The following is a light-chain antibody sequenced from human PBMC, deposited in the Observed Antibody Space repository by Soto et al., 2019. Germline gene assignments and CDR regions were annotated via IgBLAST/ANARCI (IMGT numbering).Light chain of an antibody. CDR2: GAS. V-gene: IGKV3-15*01. CDR1: KSVRTN. CDR3: QQYNNWPPYT. Sequence: ELLISHSQPTLPVSPGERATFSCRAIKSVRTNLAWYQQKPGQAPRPLIYGASTRATGIPARFSGSGSGTEFTLTISSLQSEDFAVYYCQQYNNWPPYTFGQGTKLEIK. J-gene: IGKJ2*01.